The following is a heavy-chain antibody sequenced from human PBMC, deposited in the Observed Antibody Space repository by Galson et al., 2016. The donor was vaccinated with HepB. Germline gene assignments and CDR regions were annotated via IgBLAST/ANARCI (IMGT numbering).Heavy chain of an antibody. CDR3: ARDLVVTRNYYYYHYMDV. CDR2: IYSGDYK. D-gene: IGHD3-22*01. V-gene: IGHV3-53*01. J-gene: IGHJ6*03. Sequence: LRLSCAPSGFSVSNNYMNWVRQAPGKGLEWVSVIYSGDYKYYADSVKGRFTISRDISKNTLYLQMNRLRAEDTAVYYCARDLVVTRNYYYYHYMDVWGKGTTVTVSS. CDR1: GFSVSNNY.